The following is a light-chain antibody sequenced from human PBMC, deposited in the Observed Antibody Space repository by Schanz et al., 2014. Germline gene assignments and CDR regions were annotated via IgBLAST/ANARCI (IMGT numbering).Light chain of an antibody. Sequence: DVQMTQSPSSLSASVGDRVTITCRASQSISSYLNWYQQKPGEAPKLLIYTASSLQSGVPSRFSGSGSGTDFTLTISSLQPEDFATYYCQQSYSSLFTFGPGTKVVIK. CDR2: TAS. V-gene: IGKV1-39*01. CDR3: QQSYSSLFT. CDR1: QSISSY. J-gene: IGKJ3*01.